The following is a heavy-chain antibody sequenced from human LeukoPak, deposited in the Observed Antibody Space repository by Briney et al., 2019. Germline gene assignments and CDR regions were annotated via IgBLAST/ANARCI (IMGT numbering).Heavy chain of an antibody. CDR1: GGSLSGYS. CDR3: AREVVRGVVDY. CDR2: LNHSGST. Sequence: TSETLSLTCAVYGGSLSGYSWSWIRQPPGKGLEWIGELNHSGSTNYNPSLKSRVTISVDTSKNQFSLKLSSVTAADTAVYYCAREVVRGVVDYWGQGTLVTVSS. D-gene: IGHD3-10*01. J-gene: IGHJ4*02. V-gene: IGHV4-34*01.